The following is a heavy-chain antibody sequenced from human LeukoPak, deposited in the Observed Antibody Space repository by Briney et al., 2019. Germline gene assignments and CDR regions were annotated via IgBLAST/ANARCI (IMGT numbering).Heavy chain of an antibody. V-gene: IGHV3-23*01. Sequence: GGSPRLSCAASGFTFSSYAMSWVRQAPGKGLEWVSAISGSGGSTYYADSVKGRFTISRDNSKNTLYLQMNSLRAEDTAGYYCAKGEGATTYFDYWGQGTLVTVSS. CDR3: AKGEGATTYFDY. CDR2: ISGSGGST. CDR1: GFTFSSYA. J-gene: IGHJ4*02. D-gene: IGHD1-26*01.